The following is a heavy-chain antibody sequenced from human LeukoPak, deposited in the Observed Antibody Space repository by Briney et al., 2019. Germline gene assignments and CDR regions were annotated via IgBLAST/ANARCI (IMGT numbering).Heavy chain of an antibody. D-gene: IGHD2-15*01. J-gene: IGHJ4*02. CDR2: IRSKANSYAT. V-gene: IGHV3-73*01. CDR3: TTPFPGDDIVAPDY. Sequence: GGSLRLSCAASGFTFSGSAMHWVRQASGKGLEWVGRIRSKANSYATAYAASVKGRFTISRDDSKNTAYLQMNSLKTEDTAVYYCTTPFPGDDIVAPDYWGQGTLVTVSS. CDR1: GFTFSGSA.